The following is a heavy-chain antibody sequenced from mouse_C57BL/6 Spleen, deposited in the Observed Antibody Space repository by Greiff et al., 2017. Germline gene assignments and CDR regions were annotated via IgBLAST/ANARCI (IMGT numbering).Heavy chain of an antibody. V-gene: IGHV1-64*01. J-gene: IGHJ3*01. Sequence: QVQLQQPGAELVKPGASVKLSCKASGYTFTSYWMHWVKQRPGQGLEWIGMIHPNSGSTNYNEKFKSKATLTVDKSSSTAYMQLSSLTSEDSAVYDCAADYDYEGGSDWGQGTLVTVSA. CDR3: AADYDYEGGSD. CDR2: IHPNSGST. CDR1: GYTFTSYW. D-gene: IGHD2-4*01.